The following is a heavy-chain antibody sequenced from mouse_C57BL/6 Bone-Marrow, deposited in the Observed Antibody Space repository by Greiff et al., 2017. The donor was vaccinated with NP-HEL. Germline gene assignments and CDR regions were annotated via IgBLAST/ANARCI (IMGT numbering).Heavy chain of an antibody. V-gene: IGHV14-4*01. CDR2: IDPENGDT. Sequence: EVQLQESGAELVRPGASVKLSCTASGFNIKDDYMHWVKQRPEQGLEWIGWIDPENGDTEYASKFQGKATITADTSSNTAYLQLSSLTSEDTAVYYCTTYSTYRYFDVWGTGTTVTVSS. CDR3: TTYSTYRYFDV. J-gene: IGHJ1*03. D-gene: IGHD2-5*01. CDR1: GFNIKDDY.